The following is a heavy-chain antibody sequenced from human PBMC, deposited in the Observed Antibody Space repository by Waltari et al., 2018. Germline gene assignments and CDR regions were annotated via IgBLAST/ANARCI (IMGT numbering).Heavy chain of an antibody. CDR1: GYSITSGYY. D-gene: IGHD6-19*01. CDR3: VRTPRAVAGPFDP. CDR2: IHYSGNT. V-gene: IGHV4-38-2*02. Sequence: QVQLQESGPGLVKPSETLSLTCTVSGYSITSGYYWGWIRQPPGKGLEWIGSIHYSGNTYYNPSLESRVTISVDKSKNHFSLKLNSVTAADAAVYYCVRTPRAVAGPFDPWGQGTLVTVSS. J-gene: IGHJ4*02.